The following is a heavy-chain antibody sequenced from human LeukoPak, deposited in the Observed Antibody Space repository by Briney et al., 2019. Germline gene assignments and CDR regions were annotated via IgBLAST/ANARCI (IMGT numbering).Heavy chain of an antibody. Sequence: ASVKVSCKASGYTFTGYYIHLVRQAPGQGLEWMGWINPNINGTNYAQKFQGRVTMTGDRSISTAYMELSRLRSDDTAAYYCARAGGRSWFDPWGQGTLVTVSS. CDR3: ARAGGRSWFDP. J-gene: IGHJ5*02. CDR1: GYTFTGYY. CDR2: INPNINGT. V-gene: IGHV1-2*02.